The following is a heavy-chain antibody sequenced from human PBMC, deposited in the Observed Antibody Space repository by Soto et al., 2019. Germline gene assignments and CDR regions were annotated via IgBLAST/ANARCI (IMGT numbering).Heavy chain of an antibody. Sequence: EVQLLESGGGLVQPGGSLRLSCAASGFTFSSYAMSWVRQAPGKGLEWVSAISGSGGSTYYADSVKGRFTISRDNSKNTLYLQRNSLRAEDTAVYYCAKDREYYYDSSGYCYFDYWGQGTLVTVSS. CDR2: ISGSGGST. CDR1: GFTFSSYA. J-gene: IGHJ4*02. V-gene: IGHV3-23*01. D-gene: IGHD3-22*01. CDR3: AKDREYYYDSSGYCYFDY.